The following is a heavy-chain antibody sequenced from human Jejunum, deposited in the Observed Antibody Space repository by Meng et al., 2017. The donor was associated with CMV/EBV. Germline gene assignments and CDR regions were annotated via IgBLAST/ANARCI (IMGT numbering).Heavy chain of an antibody. Sequence: QGQLQQSGPGLVKPSQTLSLPCAISGDSVSSNSAAWNWIRQSPSRGLEWLGRTYYRSKYYNDYALSVKSRITINPDTSKNQFSLQLNSVTPEDTAIYYCARDWGDVRGGFDFWGQGTLVTVSS. CDR3: ARDWGDVRGGFDF. D-gene: IGHD3-10*02. CDR1: GDSVSSNSAA. J-gene: IGHJ4*02. V-gene: IGHV6-1*01. CDR2: TYYRSKYYN.